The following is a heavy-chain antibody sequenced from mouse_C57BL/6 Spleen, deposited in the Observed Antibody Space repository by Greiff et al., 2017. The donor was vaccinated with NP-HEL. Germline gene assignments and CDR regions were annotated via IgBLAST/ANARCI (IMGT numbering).Heavy chain of an antibody. CDR2: ISSGGDYI. D-gene: IGHD2-14*01. V-gene: IGHV5-9-1*02. Sequence: EVQLVESGEGLVKPGGSLKLSCAASGFTFSSYAMSWVRQTPEKRLEWVAYISSGGDYIYYADTVKGRFTISRANARNTLYLQMSSLKSEDTAMYYCTREGPYVRGYFDYWGQGTTLTVSS. J-gene: IGHJ2*01. CDR1: GFTFSSYA. CDR3: TREGPYVRGYFDY.